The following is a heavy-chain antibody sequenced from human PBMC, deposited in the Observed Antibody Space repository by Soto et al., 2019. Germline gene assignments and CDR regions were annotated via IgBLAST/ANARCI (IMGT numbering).Heavy chain of an antibody. Sequence: TLSLTCAVFGGSISSIGYSWNWIRQPPGKGLEWIGYFYQSENTYYNPSLKRRVTISVDTSKNQFSLKLTSVTAEDTALYFCASSSFLRSGDLFHGLDVWGQGTTVTVSS. V-gene: IGHV4-30-2*01. J-gene: IGHJ6*02. CDR2: FYQSENT. D-gene: IGHD3-10*01. CDR1: GGSISSIGYS. CDR3: ASSSFLRSGDLFHGLDV.